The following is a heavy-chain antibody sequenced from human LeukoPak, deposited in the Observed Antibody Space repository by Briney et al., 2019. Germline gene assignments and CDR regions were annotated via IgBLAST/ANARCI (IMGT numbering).Heavy chain of an antibody. J-gene: IGHJ4*02. D-gene: IGHD1-26*01. Sequence: ASVKVCCKASGYTFTAYYIHWVRQAPGQGLEWMGRINPNSGGTNYAQKFQGRVTMTRDTSISTAYMELSRLTSDDTAVYYCARDATSEWELLNRGQGTLVTVSS. CDR2: INPNSGGT. CDR1: GYTFTAYY. CDR3: ARDATSEWELLN. V-gene: IGHV1-2*06.